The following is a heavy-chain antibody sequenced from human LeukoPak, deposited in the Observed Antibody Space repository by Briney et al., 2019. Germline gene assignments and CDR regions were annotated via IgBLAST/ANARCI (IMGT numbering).Heavy chain of an antibody. V-gene: IGHV3-49*04. D-gene: IGHD4-23*01. J-gene: IGHJ4*02. CDR2: IRSKTYGGTT. CDR3: TRAVAHLDY. CDR1: GFTFGDHA. Sequence: GGSLRLSCTASGFTFGDHAMSWVRQAPGKGLEWVGFIRSKTYGGTTEYAASVKGRFTISRDNSKSIAYLQMNSLKTEDTAVYYCTRAVAHLDYWGQGTLVTVSS.